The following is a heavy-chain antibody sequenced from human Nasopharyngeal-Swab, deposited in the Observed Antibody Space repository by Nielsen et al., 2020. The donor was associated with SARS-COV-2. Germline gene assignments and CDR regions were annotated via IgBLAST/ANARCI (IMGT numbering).Heavy chain of an antibody. CDR1: GFTYDDYA. CDR2: ITWNNGP. CDR3: TKGRADYSNPSFDN. D-gene: IGHD4-11*01. J-gene: IGHJ4*02. V-gene: IGHV3-9*01. Sequence: SLKISCAASGFTYDDYAMHWVRQAPGQGLEWVSGITWNNGPAYTDSVKGRFIISRDNARNSLYLQMNSLRPDDTALYYCTKGRADYSNPSFDNWGQGTLVTVSS.